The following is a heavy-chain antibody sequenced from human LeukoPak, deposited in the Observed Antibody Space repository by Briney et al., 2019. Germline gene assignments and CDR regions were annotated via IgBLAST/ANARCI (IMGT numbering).Heavy chain of an antibody. V-gene: IGHV3-23*01. CDR2: ISGSGGST. Sequence: GGSLRLSCAASGFTFSSYALHWVRQAPGKGLEWVSAISGSGGSTYYADSVKGRFTISRDNSKNTLYLQMNSLRAEDTAVYYCAKDVQWLVRPYYFDYWGQGTLVTVSS. J-gene: IGHJ4*02. CDR1: GFTFSSYA. CDR3: AKDVQWLVRPYYFDY. D-gene: IGHD6-19*01.